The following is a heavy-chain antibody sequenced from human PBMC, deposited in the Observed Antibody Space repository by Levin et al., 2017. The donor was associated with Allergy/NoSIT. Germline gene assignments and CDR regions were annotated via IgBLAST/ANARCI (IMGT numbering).Heavy chain of an antibody. CDR3: ARVDYGDYREPNWFDP. V-gene: IGHV4-59*01. Sequence: SETLSLTCTVSGGSISSYYWSWIRQPPGKGLEWIGYIYYSGSTNYNPSLKSRVTISVDTSKNQFSLKLSSVTAADTAVYYCARVDYGDYREPNWFDPWGQGTLVTVSS. CDR1: GGSISSYY. D-gene: IGHD4-17*01. J-gene: IGHJ5*02. CDR2: IYYSGST.